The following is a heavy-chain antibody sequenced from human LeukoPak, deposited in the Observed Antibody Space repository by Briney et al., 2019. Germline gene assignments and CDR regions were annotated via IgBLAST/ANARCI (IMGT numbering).Heavy chain of an antibody. CDR3: ARSCSSTSCYSGLYYYYYMDV. J-gene: IGHJ6*03. CDR2: IYTSGST. Sequence: SETLSLTCTVSGGSISSYYWSWIRQAAGKGLEWIGRIYTSGSTNYNPSLKSRVTISVDTSKNQFSLKLSSVTAADTAVYYCARSCSSTSCYSGLYYYYYMDVWGKGTTVTVSS. D-gene: IGHD2-2*02. CDR1: GGSISSYY. V-gene: IGHV4-4*07.